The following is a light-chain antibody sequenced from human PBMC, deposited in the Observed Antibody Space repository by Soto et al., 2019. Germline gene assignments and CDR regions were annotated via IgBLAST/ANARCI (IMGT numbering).Light chain of an antibody. CDR1: NSDVGGYNY. V-gene: IGLV2-14*03. CDR3: QSYDSSLSGYV. Sequence: QSALTQPASVSGSPGQSITISCTGSNSDVGGYNYVSWYQQYPGKPPKLMIYDVSNRPSGVPDRFSGSKSGTSASLAITGLQAEDEADYYCQSYDSSLSGYVFGTGTKLTVL. CDR2: DVS. J-gene: IGLJ1*01.